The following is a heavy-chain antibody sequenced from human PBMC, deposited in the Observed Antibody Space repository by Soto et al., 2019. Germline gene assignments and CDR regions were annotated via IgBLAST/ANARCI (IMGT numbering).Heavy chain of an antibody. CDR1: GFSCSNYA. D-gene: IGHD6-13*01. CDR2: ISHDGAGT. Sequence: PGGSLRLSCAASGFSCSNYAMSWVRQAPTTGQEWVADISHDGAGTSYSDSVRGRFTISRDNSRNTVYLQMNSLRVEDASVYCCGKEWAAIDQPYLDYWGQGAMVAVSS. V-gene: IGHV3-23*01. J-gene: IGHJ4*02. CDR3: GKEWAAIDQPYLDY.